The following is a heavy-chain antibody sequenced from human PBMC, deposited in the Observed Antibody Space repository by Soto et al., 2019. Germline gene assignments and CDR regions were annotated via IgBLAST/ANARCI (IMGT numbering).Heavy chain of an antibody. CDR2: INHGGYT. V-gene: IGHV4-34*01. D-gene: IGHD2-15*01. J-gene: IGHJ4*02. Sequence: QVQLQQWGAGLLKPSETLSLTCAIYGGPFSGYYWNWIRQPPGKGLEWIGEINHGGYTNYNPSLKSRVTMSVDTSKIQFSLKLTSVTAADTAVYYCARDRQRGYCTGDSCYSYFDYWGQGTQVIVSS. CDR1: GGPFSGYY. CDR3: ARDRQRGYCTGDSCYSYFDY.